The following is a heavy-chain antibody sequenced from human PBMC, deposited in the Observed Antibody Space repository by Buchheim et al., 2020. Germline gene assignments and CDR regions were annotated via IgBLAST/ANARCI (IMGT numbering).Heavy chain of an antibody. Sequence: EVQLVESGGGLVQPGGSLRLSCAASGFAFSNYWMSWVRQAPGQGLEWVTNIIQDGSENYYVDSVKGRFSISRDNAKNSLYLQMSSLRVEDTAVYYCARGGLRSGGRRGALYWSQGTL. CDR2: IIQDGSEN. D-gene: IGHD6-19*01. CDR1: GFAFSNYW. CDR3: ARGGLRSGGRRGALY. V-gene: IGHV3-7*01. J-gene: IGHJ4*02.